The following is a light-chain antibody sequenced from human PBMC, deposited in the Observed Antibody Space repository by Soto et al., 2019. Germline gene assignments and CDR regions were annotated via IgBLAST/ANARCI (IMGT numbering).Light chain of an antibody. Sequence: DIQMTQSPSSLSASVGDRVTITCRASQGISNYLAWYQQKPGKVPKVLIYAASTLQSGVPSRFSAIGSGTEFTITISSLQPEDVATYYCQTYNRAPLTFGGGTKVEIK. CDR1: QGISNY. J-gene: IGKJ4*01. V-gene: IGKV1-27*01. CDR3: QTYNRAPLT. CDR2: AAS.